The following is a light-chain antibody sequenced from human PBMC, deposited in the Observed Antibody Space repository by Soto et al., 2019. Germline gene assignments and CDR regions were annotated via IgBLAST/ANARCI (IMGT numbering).Light chain of an antibody. J-gene: IGKJ5*01. Sequence: EIPLTQSPSSLAASVGDRLTLTCRASRNVSIYLNWYQHKPGKGPTLLIHATSNLQIGVPSRFSGSGSGTEFTLTISSLEPEDFGTYYCQQSYKMLSFGQGTRLVIK. CDR3: QQSYKMLS. CDR1: RNVSIY. V-gene: IGKV1-39*01. CDR2: ATS.